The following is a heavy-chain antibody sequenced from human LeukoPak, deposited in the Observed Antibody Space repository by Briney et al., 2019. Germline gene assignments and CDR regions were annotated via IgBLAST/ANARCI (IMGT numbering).Heavy chain of an antibody. CDR2: IYYSGST. CDR3: ARICSSTSCLVDY. J-gene: IGHJ4*02. D-gene: IGHD2-2*01. CDR1: GGSISSSSYY. V-gene: IGHV4-39*01. Sequence: SETLSLTCTVSGGSISSSSYYWGWIRQPPGKGLEWIGSIYYSGSTYYSPSLKSRVTISVDTSKNQFSLKLSSVTAADTAMYYCARICSSTSCLVDYWGQGTLVTVSS.